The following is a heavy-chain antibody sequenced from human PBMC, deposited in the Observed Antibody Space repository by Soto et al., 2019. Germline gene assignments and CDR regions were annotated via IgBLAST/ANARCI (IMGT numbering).Heavy chain of an antibody. D-gene: IGHD7-27*01. CDR1: GGSISSYY. Sequence: KPSETLSLTCTVSGGSISSYYWGWIRRPPGKGLERIGSIYYSGSTYYNPSLKSRVTISVDTSKNQFSLKLSSVTAADTAVYYCARRWGYSFDYWGQGTLVTVSS. CDR3: ARRWGYSFDY. CDR2: IYYSGST. V-gene: IGHV4-39*01. J-gene: IGHJ4*02.